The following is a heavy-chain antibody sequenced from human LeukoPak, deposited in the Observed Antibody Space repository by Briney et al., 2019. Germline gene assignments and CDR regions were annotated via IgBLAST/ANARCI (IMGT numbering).Heavy chain of an antibody. J-gene: IGHJ3*02. Sequence: PGGSLRLFCAASGFTFSIYWMSWVRQAPCNGLERVTVISYDASNKYYADSVKGRFTISRDNSKNTLYLQMNSLRAEDTAVYYCATDSRDIVVVPAAILDAFDIWGQGTMVTVSS. CDR2: ISYDASNK. V-gene: IGHV3-30-3*01. CDR3: ATDSRDIVVVPAAILDAFDI. CDR1: GFTFSIYW. D-gene: IGHD2-2*02.